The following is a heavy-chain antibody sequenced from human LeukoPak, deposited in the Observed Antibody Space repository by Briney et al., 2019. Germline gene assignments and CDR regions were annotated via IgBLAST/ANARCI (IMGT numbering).Heavy chain of an antibody. CDR1: GFTFNTYA. Sequence: GGSLRLSCAASGFTFNTYAMHWVRQAPDKGLEWVALLSYDGNTKYYADSVKGRFTISRDSSKNTLYLQMNSLRAEDTAVYYCAKLTDNGAFDYWGQGTLVTVSS. J-gene: IGHJ4*02. CDR3: AKLTDNGAFDY. V-gene: IGHV3-30*18. D-gene: IGHD4-17*01. CDR2: LSYDGNTK.